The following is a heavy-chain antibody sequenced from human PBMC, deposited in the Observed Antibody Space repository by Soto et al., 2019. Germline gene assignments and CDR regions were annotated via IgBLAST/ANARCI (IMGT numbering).Heavy chain of an antibody. CDR2: ISAYNGNT. CDR1: GYTFTSYG. V-gene: IGHV1-18*04. CDR3: ARDQSSGRYYHYYSMDV. Sequence: ASVKVSCKASGYTFTSYGISWVRQAPGQGLEWMGWISAYNGNTNYAQKLQGRVTMTTDTSTSTAYMELRSLRSDDTAVYYCARDQSSGRYYHYYSMDVWGQGTTVTVSS. J-gene: IGHJ6*02. D-gene: IGHD3-10*01.